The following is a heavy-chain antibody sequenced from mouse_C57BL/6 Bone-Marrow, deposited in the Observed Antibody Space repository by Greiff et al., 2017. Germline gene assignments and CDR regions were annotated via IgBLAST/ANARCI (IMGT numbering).Heavy chain of an antibody. CDR3: ARYYYSNNYYAMDY. V-gene: IGHV1-69*01. Sequence: VQLQQPGAELVMPGASVKLSCKASGYTFTSYWMHWVKQRPGQGLEWIGEIDPSDSYTNYNQKFKGKSTLTVDKSSSTAYMQLSSLTSEDSAVYYGARYYYSNNYYAMDYWGQGTSVTVSS. CDR2: IDPSDSYT. J-gene: IGHJ4*01. CDR1: GYTFTSYW. D-gene: IGHD2-5*01.